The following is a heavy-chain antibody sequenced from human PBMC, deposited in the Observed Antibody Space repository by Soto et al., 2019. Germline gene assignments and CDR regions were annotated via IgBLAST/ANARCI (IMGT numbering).Heavy chain of an antibody. CDR2: INPNSGGT. CDR1: GYTFTGYY. Sequence: ASVKVSCKASGYTFTGYYMHWVRQAPGQGPEWMGWINPNSGGTNYAQKFQGRVTMTRDTSISTAYMELSRLRSDDTAVYYCARTGIAAAGLDYWGQGTLVTVSS. CDR3: ARTGIAAAGLDY. V-gene: IGHV1-2*02. D-gene: IGHD6-13*01. J-gene: IGHJ4*02.